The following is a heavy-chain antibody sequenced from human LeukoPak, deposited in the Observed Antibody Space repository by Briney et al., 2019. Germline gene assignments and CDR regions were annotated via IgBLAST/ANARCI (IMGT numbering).Heavy chain of an antibody. Sequence: SETLSLTCAVSGYSISSGYYRGWIRQPPGKGLEWIGSIHHSGNTYYNPSLKSRVTISVDMSKNQISLKLSSVTAADTAVYYCARQDIYDSSGYYLYYFDYWGQGTPVTVSS. J-gene: IGHJ4*02. CDR3: ARQDIYDSSGYYLYYFDY. CDR1: GYSISSGYY. CDR2: IHHSGNT. D-gene: IGHD3-22*01. V-gene: IGHV4-38-2*01.